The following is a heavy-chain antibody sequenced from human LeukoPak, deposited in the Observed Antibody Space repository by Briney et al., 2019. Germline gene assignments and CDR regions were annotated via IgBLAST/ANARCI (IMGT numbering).Heavy chain of an antibody. J-gene: IGHJ4*02. CDR2: IYYRPTT. D-gene: IGHD1-1*01. Sequence: PSETLSLTCTVSGASIGSSLYFWGGFRQPPGKGLEWIGSIYYRPTTYYNPSLKSRGTISLDTSNNQFSLKLTSVTAADTAFYYCARGRNWNFQAYFDYWGLGSLVSVSS. CDR3: ARGRNWNFQAYFDY. CDR1: GASIGSSLYF. V-gene: IGHV4-39*07.